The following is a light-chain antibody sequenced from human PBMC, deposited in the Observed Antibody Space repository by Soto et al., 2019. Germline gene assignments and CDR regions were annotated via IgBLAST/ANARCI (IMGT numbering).Light chain of an antibody. J-gene: IGKJ4*01. V-gene: IGKV1-5*01. CDR1: QSISSW. CDR2: DAS. CDR3: QQYNSYSSLT. Sequence: DIQMTQSPSTLSASVGDRVTINCRASQSISSWLAWYQQKPGKAPKLLIYDASSLESGVPSRFSGSGSGTEFTLTISSLQPDDFATYYCQQYNSYSSLTFGGGTKVDIK.